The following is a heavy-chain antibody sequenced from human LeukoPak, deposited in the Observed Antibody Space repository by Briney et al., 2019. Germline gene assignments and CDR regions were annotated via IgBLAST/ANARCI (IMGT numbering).Heavy chain of an antibody. V-gene: IGHV1-8*01. CDR2: MNPNSGNT. J-gene: IGHJ4*02. D-gene: IGHD3-10*01. CDR3: ARVLWFGESRSRPDDY. Sequence: GASVKVSCKASGYTFTSYDINWVRQATGQGLEWMGWMNPNSGNTGYAQKFQGRVTMTRNTSISTAYMELSSLRSEDTAVYYCARVLWFGESRSRPDDYWGQGTLVTVSS. CDR1: GYTFTSYD.